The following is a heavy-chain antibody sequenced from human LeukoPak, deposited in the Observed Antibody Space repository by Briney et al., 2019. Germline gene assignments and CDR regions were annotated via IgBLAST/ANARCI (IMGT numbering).Heavy chain of an antibody. J-gene: IGHJ4*02. Sequence: GGSLRLSCAASGFTFSDFFMTWIRQPPGKGLEWVSYISDSSDFTAYSDSVEGRFTISRDNARNSLYLQMNSLRAEDTAVYYCARALYGSGSYSTYWGQGTLVTVSS. CDR3: ARALYGSGSYSTY. D-gene: IGHD3-10*01. CDR1: GFTFSDFF. CDR2: ISDSSDFT. V-gene: IGHV3-11*05.